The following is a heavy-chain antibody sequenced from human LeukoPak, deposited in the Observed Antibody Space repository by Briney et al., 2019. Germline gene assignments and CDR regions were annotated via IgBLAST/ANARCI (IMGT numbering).Heavy chain of an antibody. Sequence: GGSLRLSCAAPGFTFSSYEMNWVRQAPGKGLEWVSYISSSGSTMYYADSVKGRFTISRDNAKNSLYLQMNSLRAEDTAVYYCAREDGGDYRIDYWGQGTLVTASS. CDR3: AREDGGDYRIDY. V-gene: IGHV3-48*03. CDR1: GFTFSSYE. D-gene: IGHD4-17*01. CDR2: ISSSGSTM. J-gene: IGHJ4*02.